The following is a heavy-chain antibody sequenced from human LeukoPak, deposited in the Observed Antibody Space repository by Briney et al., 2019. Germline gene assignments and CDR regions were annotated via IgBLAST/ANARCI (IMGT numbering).Heavy chain of an antibody. D-gene: IGHD3-16*01. J-gene: IGHJ4*02. CDR3: ARGALGDWTTAY. Sequence: ASVKVSCKASGYTFTSYGISWVRQAPGQGLEWMGWISAYNGNTNYAQKFQGRVTITADKSTSTAYMELSSLRSEDTAVYYCARGALGDWTTAYWGQGTLVTVSS. V-gene: IGHV1-18*01. CDR2: ISAYNGNT. CDR1: GYTFTSYG.